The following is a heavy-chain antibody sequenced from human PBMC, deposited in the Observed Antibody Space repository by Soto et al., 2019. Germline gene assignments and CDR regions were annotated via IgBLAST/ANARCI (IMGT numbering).Heavy chain of an antibody. Sequence: LRLSCAASGFTFSSYAMSWVRQAPGKGLEWVSAISGSGGSTYYADSVKGRFTISRDNSKNTLYLQMNSLRAEDTAVYYCAKDLGPVYSSGPREDYWGQGTLVTVSS. D-gene: IGHD6-19*01. V-gene: IGHV3-23*01. CDR3: AKDLGPVYSSGPREDY. J-gene: IGHJ4*02. CDR1: GFTFSSYA. CDR2: ISGSGGST.